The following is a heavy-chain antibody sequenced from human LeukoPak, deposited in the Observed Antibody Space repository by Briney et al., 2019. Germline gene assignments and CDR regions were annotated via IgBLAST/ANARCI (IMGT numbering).Heavy chain of an antibody. CDR2: IKGDGSST. J-gene: IGHJ4*02. CDR1: GFTFISYW. CDR3: SRGFGSESLLPFDY. V-gene: IGHV3-74*01. Sequence: PGGSLRLSCAASGFTFISYWMHCVRQEPGKGLVWVSRIKGDGSSTSYAASVKGRFTISRDNAKNTLYLQMNSLRAEDTAVYYCSRGFGSESLLPFDYWGQGTLVTVSS. D-gene: IGHD3-10*01.